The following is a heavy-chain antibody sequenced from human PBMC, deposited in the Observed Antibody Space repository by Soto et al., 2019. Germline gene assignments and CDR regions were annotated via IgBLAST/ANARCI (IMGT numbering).Heavy chain of an antibody. CDR3: ARGSRFLEWHIDY. CDR2: INHSGST. J-gene: IGHJ4*02. CDR1: GGSFSGYY. D-gene: IGHD3-3*01. Sequence: SETLSLTCAVYGGSFSGYYWSWIRQPPGKGLEWIGEINHSGSTNYNPSLKSRVTISVDTSKNQFSLKLSSVTAADTAVYYCARGSRFLEWHIDYWRQGTLVTVSS. V-gene: IGHV4-34*01.